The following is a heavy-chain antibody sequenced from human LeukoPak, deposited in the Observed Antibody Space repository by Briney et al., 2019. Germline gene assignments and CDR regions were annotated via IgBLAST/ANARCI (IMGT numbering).Heavy chain of an antibody. Sequence: SETLSLTCTVSGGSISSGSYYWSWIRQPAGKGLEWIGRIYTSGSTNYNPSLKSRVTMSVDTSKNQFSLKLSSVTAADTAVYYCARSPIIKPCYGTSCLYFDYWGQGTLVTVSS. CDR1: GGSISSGSYY. CDR3: ARSPIIKPCYGTSCLYFDY. D-gene: IGHD2-2*01. V-gene: IGHV4-61*02. J-gene: IGHJ4*02. CDR2: IYTSGST.